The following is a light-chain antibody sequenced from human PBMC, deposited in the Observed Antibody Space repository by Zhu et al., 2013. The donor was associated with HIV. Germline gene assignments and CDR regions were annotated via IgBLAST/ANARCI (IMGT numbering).Light chain of an antibody. V-gene: IGKV3-11*01. CDR2: DAS. CDR3: QQRNNWPRLT. Sequence: EIVLTQSPATLSLSPGDRATLSCRASHSISNYLAWYQQKPGQAPRLLIYDASNRATGIPARFSGSGSGTDFSLTISSLEPEDFAVYYCQQRNNWPRLTFGGGTKVEIK. J-gene: IGKJ4*01. CDR1: HSISNY.